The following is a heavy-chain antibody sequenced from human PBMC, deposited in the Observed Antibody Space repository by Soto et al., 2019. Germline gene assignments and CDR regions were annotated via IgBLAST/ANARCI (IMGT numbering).Heavy chain of an antibody. CDR1: GYSISSSNW. V-gene: IGHV4-28*01. J-gene: IGHJ4*02. D-gene: IGHD1-26*01. CDR2: IYYSGTT. CDR3: ARREIQGPIDY. Sequence: SETLSLTCAVSGYSISSSNWWCWIRQPPGKGLEWIGYIYYSGTTHYNPSLKSRVTMSVDTSKNQFSLKLTSVTAVDTAVYYCARREIQGPIDYWGQGTLVTVSS.